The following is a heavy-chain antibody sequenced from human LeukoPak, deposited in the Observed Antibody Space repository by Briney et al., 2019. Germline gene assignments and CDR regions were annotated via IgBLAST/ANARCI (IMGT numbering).Heavy chain of an antibody. CDR3: AREGSRVEMATSRTGAFGI. D-gene: IGHD5-24*01. J-gene: IGHJ3*02. Sequence: ASVKVSCKASGYTFTGYYMHWVRQAPGQGLEWMGWINPNSGGTNYAQKFQGRVTMTRDTSISTAYMELSRLRSDDTAVYYCAREGSRVEMATSRTGAFGIWGQGTMVTVSS. V-gene: IGHV1-2*02. CDR2: INPNSGGT. CDR1: GYTFTGYY.